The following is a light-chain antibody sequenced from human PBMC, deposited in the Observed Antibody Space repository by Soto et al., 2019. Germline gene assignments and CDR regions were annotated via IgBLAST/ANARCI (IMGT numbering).Light chain of an antibody. Sequence: QSALTQPASVSGSPGQSITISCTGSSSDVGGYHYVSWYQQHPGKAPKLMIYDVTERPSGVPDRFSGSKSGNTASLTISGLQAEDEADYYCCSYAGTYTVLFGGGTKLTVL. CDR2: DVT. J-gene: IGLJ2*01. CDR1: SSDVGGYHY. CDR3: CSYAGTYTVL. V-gene: IGLV2-11*01.